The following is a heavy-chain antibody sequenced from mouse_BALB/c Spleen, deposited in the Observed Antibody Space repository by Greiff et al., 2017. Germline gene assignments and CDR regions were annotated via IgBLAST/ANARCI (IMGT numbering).Heavy chain of an antibody. CDR2: IYPGSGST. Sequence: QVQLQQSGPELVKPGASVKMSCKASGYTFTGYVIWWVKQSTGQGLEWIGEIYPGSGSTYYNEKFKGKATLTADKSSNTAYMQLSSLTSEDSAVYFCARWGDYEVAYWGQGTLVTVS. CDR3: ARWGDYEVAY. V-gene: IGHV1-81*01. J-gene: IGHJ3*01. D-gene: IGHD2-4*01. CDR1: GYTFTGYV.